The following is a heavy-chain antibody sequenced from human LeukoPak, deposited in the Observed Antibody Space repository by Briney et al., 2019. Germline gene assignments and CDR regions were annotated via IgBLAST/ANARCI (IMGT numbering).Heavy chain of an antibody. CDR2: INPNSGGT. Sequence: ASVKVSCKASGYTFTGYYMHWVRQAPGQGLEWMGWINPNSGGTNYAQKFQGRVTMTRDTSISTAYMELSRLRSDDTAVYYCARTAAAGKDAFDYWGQGTLVTVSS. CDR1: GYTFTGYY. D-gene: IGHD6-13*01. J-gene: IGHJ4*02. CDR3: ARTAAAGKDAFDY. V-gene: IGHV1-2*02.